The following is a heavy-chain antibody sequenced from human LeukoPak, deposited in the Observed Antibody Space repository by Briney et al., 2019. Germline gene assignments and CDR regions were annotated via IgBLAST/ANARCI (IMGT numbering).Heavy chain of an antibody. CDR3: ASPWEPRAYYFDY. CDR2: IRYDGSNK. J-gene: IGHJ4*02. D-gene: IGHD1-26*01. CDR1: GFTFSSYG. V-gene: IGHV3-30*02. Sequence: GGSLRLSCAASGFTFSSYGMHWVHQAPGKGLEWVAFIRYDGSNKYYADSVKGRFTISRDNSKNTLYLQMNSLRAEDTAVYYCASPWEPRAYYFDYWGQGTLVTVSS.